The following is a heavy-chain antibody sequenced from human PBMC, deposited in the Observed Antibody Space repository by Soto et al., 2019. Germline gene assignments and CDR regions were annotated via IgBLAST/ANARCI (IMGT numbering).Heavy chain of an antibody. D-gene: IGHD3-16*01. CDR3: AREMAGRGGEYDF. V-gene: IGHV1-18*01. CDR2: ISGYNGNT. J-gene: IGHJ4*02. CDR1: GYSFTNYG. Sequence: QVQLVQSGAEVKNPGASVKVSCKASGYSFTNYGVGWVRQAPGQGLEWMGWISGYNGNTHYAEKVQGRITLTTDTSTSTAYIELRSLRSDDTAMYYCAREMAGRGGEYDFWGQGTLVTVSS.